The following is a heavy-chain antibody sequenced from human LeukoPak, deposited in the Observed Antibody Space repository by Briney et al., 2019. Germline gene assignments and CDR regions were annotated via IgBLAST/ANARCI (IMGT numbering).Heavy chain of an antibody. Sequence: SETLSLTCTISGGSINNYYWSWIRQPPGKGLEWIGEINHSGSTNYNPSLKSRVTISVDTSKNQFSLKLSSVTAADTAVYYCARVSTPWGQEPWSPSPQ. CDR3: ARVSTP. V-gene: IGHV4-34*01. D-gene: IGHD2/OR15-2a*01. CDR1: GGSINNYY. CDR2: INHSGST. J-gene: IGHJ4*02.